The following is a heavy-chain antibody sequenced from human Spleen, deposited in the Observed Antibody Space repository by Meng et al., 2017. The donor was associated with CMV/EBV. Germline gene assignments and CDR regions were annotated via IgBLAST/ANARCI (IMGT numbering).Heavy chain of an antibody. CDR2: INNDGSDT. CDR1: GFTFTTYW. CDR3: ARDLVVAGIRGHYYYGMDV. D-gene: IGHD6-19*01. Sequence: GESLKISCGVSGFTFTTYWMHWVRQAPGKGLVWVSRINNDGSDTGYADSVKGRFTISRDNAKNSLYLQMNSLRAEDTAVYYCARDLVVAGIRGHYYYGMDVWGQGTTVTVSS. J-gene: IGHJ6*02. V-gene: IGHV3-74*01.